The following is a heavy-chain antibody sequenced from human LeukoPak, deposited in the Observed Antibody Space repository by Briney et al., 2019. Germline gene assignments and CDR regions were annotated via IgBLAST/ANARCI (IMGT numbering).Heavy chain of an antibody. D-gene: IGHD3-9*01. Sequence: ASVKVSCKASGYTFTGYYMHWVRQAPEQGLEGMGWINPNSGGTNYAQKFQGRVTMTRDMSTSTVYMVLSSLRSEDTAVYYCARGGRTDILTGRYYMDVWGKGTTVTVSS. CDR2: INPNSGGT. CDR3: ARGGRTDILTGRYYMDV. V-gene: IGHV1-2*02. CDR1: GYTFTGYY. J-gene: IGHJ6*03.